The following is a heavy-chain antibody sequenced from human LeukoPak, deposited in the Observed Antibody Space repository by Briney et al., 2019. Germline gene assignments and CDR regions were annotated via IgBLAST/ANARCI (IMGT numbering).Heavy chain of an antibody. CDR1: GFTFTNAW. J-gene: IGHJ5*02. D-gene: IGHD3-10*01. V-gene: IGHV3-15*01. CDR3: STGVNYGSGA. CDR2: IKSETDGGTT. Sequence: GGSLRLSCAASGFTFTNAWMTWVRQAPGKGLEWVGRIKSETDGGTTDYAAPVKGRFTISRDDSKNTVYLQMNSLKTEDTAVYYCSTGVNYGSGAWGQGTLVTVSS.